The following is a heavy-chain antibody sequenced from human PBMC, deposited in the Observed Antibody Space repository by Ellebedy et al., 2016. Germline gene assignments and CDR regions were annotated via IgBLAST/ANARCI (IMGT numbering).Heavy chain of an antibody. CDR2: ISSGASNI. CDR3: ARDIRRRVLEAAASPYFDY. V-gene: IGHV3-11*01. Sequence: GGSLRLSCAASGFTFSDYYMSWIRQAPGKGLEWISYISSGASNIYYADSVKGRFTISRDNAKKSLYLQMSSLRPDDTAVYYCARDIRRRVLEAAASPYFDYWGQGTPVTVSS. CDR1: GFTFSDYY. D-gene: IGHD6-13*01. J-gene: IGHJ4*02.